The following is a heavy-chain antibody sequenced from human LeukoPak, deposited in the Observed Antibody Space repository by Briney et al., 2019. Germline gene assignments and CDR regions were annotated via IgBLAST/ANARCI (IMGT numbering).Heavy chain of an antibody. CDR1: GGSFSGYY. Sequence: SETLSLTCAVYGGSFSGYYWSWIRQPPGKGLEWIGEINHSGSTNYNPSLKSRVTISVDTSKNQFSLKLSSVTAADTAVYYCARLWGDYRFFYYFDYWGQGTLVTVSS. J-gene: IGHJ4*02. CDR3: ARLWGDYRFFYYFDY. CDR2: INHSGST. V-gene: IGHV4-34*01. D-gene: IGHD4-17*01.